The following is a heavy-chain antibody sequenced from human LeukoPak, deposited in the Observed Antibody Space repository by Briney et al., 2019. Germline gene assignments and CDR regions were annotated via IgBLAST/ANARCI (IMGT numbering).Heavy chain of an antibody. V-gene: IGHV1-24*01. J-gene: IGHJ5*02. CDR2: FDPEDGET. CDR1: GYTLTELS. CDR3: ATVNCSSTSCYIRGPNWFDP. D-gene: IGHD2-2*02. Sequence: ASVKVSCKVSGYTLTELSMHWVRQAPGKGLEWMGGFDPEDGETIYAQKFQGRVTMTEDTSTDTAYMELSSLRSEDTAVYYCATVNCSSTSCYIRGPNWFDPWGQGXLXTVSS.